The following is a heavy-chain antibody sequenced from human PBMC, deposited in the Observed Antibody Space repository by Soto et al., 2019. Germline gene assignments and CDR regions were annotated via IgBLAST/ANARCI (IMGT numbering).Heavy chain of an antibody. J-gene: IGHJ4*02. CDR1: GFTFSNAW. D-gene: IGHD2-8*01. CDR3: TTGTVLMVYVSERFDY. Sequence: GGSLRLSCAASGFTFSNAWMSWVRQAPGKGLEWVGRIKSKTDGGTTDYAAPVKGRFTISRDDSKNTLYLQMNSLKTEDTAVYYCTTGTVLMVYVSERFDYWGQGTLVTVSS. V-gene: IGHV3-15*01. CDR2: IKSKTDGGTT.